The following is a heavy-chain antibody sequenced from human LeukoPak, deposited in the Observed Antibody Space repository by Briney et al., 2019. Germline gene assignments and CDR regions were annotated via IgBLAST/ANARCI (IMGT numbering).Heavy chain of an antibody. J-gene: IGHJ6*02. CDR3: ARGRGYDILTGYPRGLYGMDV. D-gene: IGHD3-9*01. V-gene: IGHV3-13*04. Sequence: GGSLRLSCAASGFXFSSYDIHWVRQATGKGLEWVSAIGTAGDTYYPGSVKGRFTISRENAKNSLYLQMNSLRAGDTAVYYCARGRGYDILTGYPRGLYGMDVWGQGTTVTVSS. CDR1: GFXFSSYD. CDR2: IGTAGDT.